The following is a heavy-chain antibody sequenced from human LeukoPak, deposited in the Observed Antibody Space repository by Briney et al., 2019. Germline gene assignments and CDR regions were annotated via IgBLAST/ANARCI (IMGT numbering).Heavy chain of an antibody. CDR1: GSIFTSYW. CDR3: ARFDYVWGSYPKSYYFDY. J-gene: IGHJ4*02. Sequence: GESLQISCKGSGSIFTSYWISWVRQLPGKGLEWMGRIDPSDSYTNYSPSFQGHVTISADKSISTAYLQWSSLKASDTAMYYCARFDYVWGSYPKSYYFDYWGQGTLVTVSS. V-gene: IGHV5-10-1*01. CDR2: IDPSDSYT. D-gene: IGHD3-16*02.